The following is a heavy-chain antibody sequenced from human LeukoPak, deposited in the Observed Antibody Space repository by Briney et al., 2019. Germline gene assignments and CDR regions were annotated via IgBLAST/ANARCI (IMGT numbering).Heavy chain of an antibody. CDR2: ILGDGRK. Sequence: TGGSLRLSCATSRVTFTTYTMNWVRQAPGKRLEFVSSILGDGRKYYIDSVQGRFAISRDTRTNTLYLQMDSLRVEDTAIYYCAKDLKPDGKWEIDYWGQGTLVTVSS. D-gene: IGHD1-26*01. V-gene: IGHV3-23*01. CDR3: AKDLKPDGKWEIDY. J-gene: IGHJ4*02. CDR1: RVTFTTYT.